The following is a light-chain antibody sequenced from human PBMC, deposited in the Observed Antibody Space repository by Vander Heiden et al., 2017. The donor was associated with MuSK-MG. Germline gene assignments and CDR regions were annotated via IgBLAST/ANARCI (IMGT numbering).Light chain of an antibody. Sequence: DIQMTQSPSSLSAFVGDRVTITCRASQSISTYLYWYQQKPGKAPKLLIHAASSLQSGVPSRFSGSGSGTDFTLTINRLQPEDFATYYCQQSDSMHKTFGQGTKVXI. CDR3: QQSDSMHKT. V-gene: IGKV1-39*01. CDR2: AAS. J-gene: IGKJ1*01. CDR1: QSISTY.